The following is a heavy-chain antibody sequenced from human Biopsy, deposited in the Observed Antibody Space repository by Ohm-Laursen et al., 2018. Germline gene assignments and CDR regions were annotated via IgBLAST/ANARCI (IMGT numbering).Heavy chain of an antibody. CDR3: ARGSNDFGGLYFPR. CDR2: ISYTGYT. D-gene: IGHD4-23*01. Sequence: SETLSLTCTVSGGSLTGHYWSWIRQPPGEGLEWIGHISYTGYTSYNASLKSRVTISVDTSRNHFSLRLSSLTAADTAVYYCARGSNDFGGLYFPRWGQGTLLTVSS. V-gene: IGHV4-59*11. CDR1: GGSLTGHY. J-gene: IGHJ4*02.